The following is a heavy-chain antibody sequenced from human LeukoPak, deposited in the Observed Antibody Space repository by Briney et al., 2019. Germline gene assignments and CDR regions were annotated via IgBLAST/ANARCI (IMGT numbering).Heavy chain of an antibody. CDR2: IYYSGST. Sequence: ASETLSLTCTVSGGSISSYYWSWIRQPPGKGLEWIGYIYYSGSTNYNPSLKSRVTISVDTSKNQFSLKLSSVTAADTAVYYCARDSGTTGEVKFDPWGQGTLVTVSS. D-gene: IGHD3-10*01. V-gene: IGHV4-59*13. J-gene: IGHJ5*02. CDR3: ARDSGTTGEVKFDP. CDR1: GGSISSYY.